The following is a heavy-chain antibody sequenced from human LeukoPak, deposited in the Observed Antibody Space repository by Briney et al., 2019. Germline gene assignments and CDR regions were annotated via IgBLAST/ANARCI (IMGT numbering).Heavy chain of an antibody. Sequence: GESLKISCKGSGYSFTSYWIGWVRQMPGKGLEWMGIIYPGDSDTRYSPSFQGQVTISADKSISTAYLQWSSLKASDTAMYYCARHWGTLLRPEYYFDYWGQGTLVTVSS. CDR1: GYSFTSYW. J-gene: IGHJ4*02. CDR2: IYPGDSDT. D-gene: IGHD3-3*01. V-gene: IGHV5-51*01. CDR3: ARHWGTLLRPEYYFDY.